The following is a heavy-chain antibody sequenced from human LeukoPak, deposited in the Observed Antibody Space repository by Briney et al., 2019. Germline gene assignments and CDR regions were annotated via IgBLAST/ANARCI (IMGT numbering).Heavy chain of an antibody. J-gene: IGHJ6*03. CDR1: GFTFSNAW. CDR3: TTDLYSSSSRPPIFYYYYYMDV. Sequence: GGSLRLSCAASGFTFSNAWMSWVRQAPGKGLEWVGRIKSKTDGGTTDYAAPVKGRFTISRDESKNTLYLQMNSLKTEDTAMYYCTTDLYSSSSRPPIFYYYYYMDVWGKGTTVTVSS. D-gene: IGHD6-6*01. V-gene: IGHV3-15*01. CDR2: IKSKTDGGTT.